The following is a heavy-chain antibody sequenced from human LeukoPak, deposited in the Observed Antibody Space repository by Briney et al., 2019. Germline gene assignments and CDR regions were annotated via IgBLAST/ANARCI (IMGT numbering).Heavy chain of an antibody. V-gene: IGHV3-23*01. CDR1: GFTFSNYA. Sequence: GGSLRLSCAASGFTFSNYAMSWVRQAPGKGLEWVSAISGSGGSTYYADSVKGRFTISRDNSKNTLYLQMNSLRAEDTAVYYCANRVYGSGSYSNFDYWGQGTLVTVSS. CDR2: ISGSGGST. J-gene: IGHJ4*02. D-gene: IGHD3-10*01. CDR3: ANRVYGSGSYSNFDY.